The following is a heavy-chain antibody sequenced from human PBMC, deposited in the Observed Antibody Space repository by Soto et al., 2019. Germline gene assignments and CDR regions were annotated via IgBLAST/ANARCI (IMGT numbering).Heavy chain of an antibody. Sequence: LKISCKGSGYSFTSYWIIWVRQMPGKGLEWMGRIDPSDSYTNYSPSFQGHVTISADKSISTAYLQWSSLKASDTAMYYCARQLVGATFSHFDYWGQGTLVTVSS. D-gene: IGHD1-26*01. J-gene: IGHJ4*02. V-gene: IGHV5-10-1*01. CDR3: ARQLVGATFSHFDY. CDR1: GYSFTSYW. CDR2: IDPSDSYT.